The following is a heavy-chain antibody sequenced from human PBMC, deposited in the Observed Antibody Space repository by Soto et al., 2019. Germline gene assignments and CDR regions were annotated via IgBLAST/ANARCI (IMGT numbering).Heavy chain of an antibody. CDR1: GFTFSSYS. Sequence: GGSLRLSCAASGFTFSSYSMNWVRQAPGKGLEWVSSISSSSSYIYYADSVKGRFTISRDNAKNSLYLQMNSLRAEDTAVYYCARGSEQQWLVPDYYDSSGYFRNYYYYGMDVWGQGTTVTVSS. CDR2: ISSSSSYI. V-gene: IGHV3-21*01. CDR3: ARGSEQQWLVPDYYDSSGYFRNYYYYGMDV. D-gene: IGHD3-22*01. J-gene: IGHJ6*02.